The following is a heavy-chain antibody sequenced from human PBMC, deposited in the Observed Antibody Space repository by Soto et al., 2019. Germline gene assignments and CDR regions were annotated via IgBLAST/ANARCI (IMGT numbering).Heavy chain of an antibody. CDR2: INHSGST. Sequence: QVQLQQWGAGLLKPSETLSLTCAVYGGSFSGYYWSWIRQPPGKGLEWIGEINHSGSTNYNPSLKSRVTISVDTSKNQFSLTLSSVTAADTAVYYCAKVRLRGLFDYWGQGTLVTVSS. CDR3: AKVRLRGLFDY. CDR1: GGSFSGYY. V-gene: IGHV4-34*01. J-gene: IGHJ4*02. D-gene: IGHD3-10*01.